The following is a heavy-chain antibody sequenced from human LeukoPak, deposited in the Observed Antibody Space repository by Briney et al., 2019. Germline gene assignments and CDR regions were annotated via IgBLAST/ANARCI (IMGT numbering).Heavy chain of an antibody. CDR3: ARASTTVPNLLDY. D-gene: IGHD4-17*01. J-gene: IGHJ4*02. Sequence: GGSLRLSCAASGFTFSSYDMHWVRQTPGKGLVWVSRIKGDGSDTLYADSVKGRFTISRDNSKNTLYLQTSSLGVDDTAVYYCARASTTVPNLLDYWGQGALVFVSS. CDR1: GFTFSSYD. V-gene: IGHV3-74*01. CDR2: IKGDGSDT.